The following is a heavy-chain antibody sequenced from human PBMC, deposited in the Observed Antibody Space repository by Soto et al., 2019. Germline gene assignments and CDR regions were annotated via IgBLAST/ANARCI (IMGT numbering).Heavy chain of an antibody. CDR2: IYYSGST. D-gene: IGHD3-10*01. CDR3: AGVGFGELSGMDV. V-gene: IGHV4-59*01. CDR1: GGSISSYY. J-gene: IGHJ6*02. Sequence: QVQLQESGPGLVKPSETLSLTCTVSGGSISSYYWSWIRQPPGKGLEWIGYIYYSGSTNYNPSLKRRATLSGDTSKTQFSLKRGTVPAADTAVYYCAGVGFGELSGMDVWGQGTTVPVSS.